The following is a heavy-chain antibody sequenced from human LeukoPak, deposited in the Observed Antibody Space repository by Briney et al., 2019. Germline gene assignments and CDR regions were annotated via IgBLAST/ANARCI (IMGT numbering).Heavy chain of an antibody. V-gene: IGHV3-21*01. J-gene: IGHJ4*02. CDR3: ARAYFDY. CDR2: ISSSSSYI. Sequence: XSMXWXRXXXXXALEWVSSISSSSSYIYYADSLKGRFTISRDNAKNSLYLQMNSLRAEDTAVYYCARAYFDYWGQGTLVTVSS. CDR1: XS.